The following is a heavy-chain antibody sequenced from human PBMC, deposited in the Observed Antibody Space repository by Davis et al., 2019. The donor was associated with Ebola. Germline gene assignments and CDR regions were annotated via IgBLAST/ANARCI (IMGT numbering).Heavy chain of an antibody. Sequence: SVKVSCKASGGTFSSYAISWVRQAPGQGLEWMGGIIPIFGTANYAQKFQGRVTITADESTSTAYMELSSLRSEDTAVYYCAGGNYDFWSGHKGYYYYMDVWGKGTTVTVSS. CDR3: AGGNYDFWSGHKGYYYYMDV. J-gene: IGHJ6*03. V-gene: IGHV1-69*13. CDR2: IIPIFGTA. CDR1: GGTFSSYA. D-gene: IGHD3-3*01.